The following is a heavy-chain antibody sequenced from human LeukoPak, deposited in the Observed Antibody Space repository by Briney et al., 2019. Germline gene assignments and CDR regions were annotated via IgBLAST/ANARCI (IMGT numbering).Heavy chain of an antibody. CDR1: GGTFSSYA. CDR2: IIPIFGTA. Sequence: ASVKVSCKASGGTFSSYAISWVRQAPGQGLEWRGGIIPIFGTANYAQKFQGRVTITADESTSTAYMELSSLRSEDTAVYYCARGVVPAAIFVGFDPWGQGTLVTVSS. CDR3: ARGVVPAAIFVGFDP. D-gene: IGHD2-2*02. V-gene: IGHV1-69*13. J-gene: IGHJ5*02.